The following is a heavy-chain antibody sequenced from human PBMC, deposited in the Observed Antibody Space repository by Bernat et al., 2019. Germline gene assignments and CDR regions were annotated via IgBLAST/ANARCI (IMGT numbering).Heavy chain of an antibody. CDR3: ARGATEQLVPGYYCYGMDV. Sequence: QVQLVQSGAGVKKPGSSVKVSCKASGGTFSSYAISWVRQAPGQGLEWMGGIIPIFGTANYAQKFQGRVTITADESTSTAYMELSSLRSEDTAVYYCARGATEQLVPGYYCYGMDVWGQGTTVTVSS. CDR2: IIPIFGTA. D-gene: IGHD6-13*01. CDR1: GGTFSSYA. J-gene: IGHJ6*02. V-gene: IGHV1-69*01.